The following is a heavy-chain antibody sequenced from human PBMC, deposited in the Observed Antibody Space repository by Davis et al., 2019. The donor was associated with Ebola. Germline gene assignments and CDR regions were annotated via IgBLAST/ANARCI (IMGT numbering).Heavy chain of an antibody. D-gene: IGHD3-3*01. CDR1: GFTFSSYA. Sequence: GESLKISCAASGFTFSSYAMHWVRQAPGKGLEYVSAISSNGGSTYYANSVKGRFTISRDNSKNTLYLQMGSLRAEDMAVYYCAREELNYDFWSGYRYYYYYGMDVWGQGTTVTVSS. V-gene: IGHV3-64*01. J-gene: IGHJ6*02. CDR2: ISSNGGST. CDR3: AREELNYDFWSGYRYYYYYGMDV.